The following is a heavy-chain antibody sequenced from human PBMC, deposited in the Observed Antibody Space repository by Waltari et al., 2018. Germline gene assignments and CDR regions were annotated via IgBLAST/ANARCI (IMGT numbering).Heavy chain of an antibody. D-gene: IGHD6-19*01. CDR2: IYYSGST. J-gene: IGHJ3*02. CDR1: GGSISSHY. V-gene: IGHV4-59*11. Sequence: TCTVSGGSISSHYWSWIRQPPGKGLEWIGYIYYSGSTNYNPSLKSRVTISVDTSKNQFSLKLSSVTAADTAVYYCARDRRSGWAPMMLFDIWGQGTMVTVSS. CDR3: ARDRRSGWAPMMLFDI.